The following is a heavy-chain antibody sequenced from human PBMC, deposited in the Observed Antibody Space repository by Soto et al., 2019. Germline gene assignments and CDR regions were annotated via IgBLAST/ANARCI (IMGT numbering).Heavy chain of an antibody. Sequence: GSLRLSCAGSGFTLSDHYIDWVRQAPGKGLEWVGRSRDKTDGGTTDYAAPVKGRFTISRDDSKNTLYLQMNSLKTEDTAVYYCTTEPDFDYWGQGTLVTVSS. CDR3: TTEPDFDY. V-gene: IGHV3-15*01. CDR1: GFTLSDHY. CDR2: SRDKTDGGTT. J-gene: IGHJ4*02.